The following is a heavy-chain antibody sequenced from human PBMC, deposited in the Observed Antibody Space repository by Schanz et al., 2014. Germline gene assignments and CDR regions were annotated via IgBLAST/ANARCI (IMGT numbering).Heavy chain of an antibody. CDR1: GYTFTSYD. CDR2: MNANSGNT. V-gene: IGHV1-8*01. J-gene: IGHJ4*02. Sequence: QVQLVQSGAEVRKPGASVKVSCKASGYTFTSYDINWVRLATGQGLEWMGWMNANSGNTGYAQKFQGRVDVTTDTSTSTAYMELRSLRSDDTAVYYCARAHCGGDCYRCDYWGQGTLVTVSS. CDR3: ARAHCGGDCYRCDY. D-gene: IGHD2-21*02.